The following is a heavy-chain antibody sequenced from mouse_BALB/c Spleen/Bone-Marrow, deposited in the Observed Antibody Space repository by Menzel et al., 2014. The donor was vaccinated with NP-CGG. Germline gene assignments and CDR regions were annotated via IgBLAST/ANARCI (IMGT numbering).Heavy chain of an antibody. J-gene: IGHJ4*01. CDR3: ARFPMDY. V-gene: IGHV7-3*02. CDR2: IRNKAYGYTT. CDR1: GFTFTDYY. Sequence: DVMLVESGGGLVQPGGSLRLPCATSGFTFTDYYMSWVRQPPGKALEWLAFIRNKAYGYTTEYSASVRGRFTISRDNSQSILYLQMNTLRAEDSATYYCARFPMDYWGQGTSVTVSS.